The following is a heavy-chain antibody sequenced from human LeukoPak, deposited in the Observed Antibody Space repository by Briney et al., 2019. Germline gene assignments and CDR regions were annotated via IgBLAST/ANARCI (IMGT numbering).Heavy chain of an antibody. J-gene: IGHJ4*02. D-gene: IGHD3-16*01. V-gene: IGHV4-31*03. Sequence: SETLSLTCTVSGGSISSGGYYWSWIRQQPGKGLEWIGYTYYSGSTYYNPSLKSRVTISVDTSKNQFSLKLSSVTAADTAVYYCARGRRAIMLTFGGATFDYWGPGTLVTVSS. CDR2: TYYSGST. CDR3: ARGRRAIMLTFGGATFDY. CDR1: GGSISSGGYY.